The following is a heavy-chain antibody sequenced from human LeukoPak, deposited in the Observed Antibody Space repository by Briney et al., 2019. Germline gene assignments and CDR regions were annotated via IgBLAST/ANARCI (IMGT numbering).Heavy chain of an antibody. CDR1: GFTFSPYS. D-gene: IGHD2-21*02. Sequence: GGSLRLSCAASGFTFSPYSMNWVRRAPGKGLEWVSYISSSGSTIYYADSVKGRFTISRDNAKNSLYLQMNSLRAEDTAVYYCARGGEVVTAINDAFDIWGQGTMVTVSS. CDR3: ARGGEVVTAINDAFDI. V-gene: IGHV3-48*04. J-gene: IGHJ3*02. CDR2: ISSSGSTI.